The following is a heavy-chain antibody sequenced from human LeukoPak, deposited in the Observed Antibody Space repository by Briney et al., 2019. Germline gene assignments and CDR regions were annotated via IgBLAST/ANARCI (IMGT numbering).Heavy chain of an antibody. D-gene: IGHD3-22*01. CDR2: ISGSSSYI. CDR1: GFTFSSYS. V-gene: IGHV3-21*01. CDR3: ASRPYDNSGYYYV. J-gene: IGHJ4*02. Sequence: GGSLRLSGAASGFTFSSYSMNWVRQAPGKGLEWVSSISGSSSYIYYADSVKGRFTISRDNAKNSLFLQMNSLRAEDTAVYYCASRPYDNSGYYYVWGQGTLVTVSS.